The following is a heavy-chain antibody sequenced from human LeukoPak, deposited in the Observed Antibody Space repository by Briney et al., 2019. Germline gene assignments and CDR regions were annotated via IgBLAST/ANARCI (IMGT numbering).Heavy chain of an antibody. J-gene: IGHJ3*02. CDR2: ISSSSSTI. D-gene: IGHD2-2*01. CDR3: ARKAAMPFDAFDI. V-gene: IGHV3-11*04. Sequence: PGGSLRLSCAASGFTFSDSYMTWIRQAPGKGLEWVSYISSSSSTIYYADSVKGRFTISRDNAKNSLYLQMNSLRAEDTAVYYCARKAAMPFDAFDIWGQGTMVTVSS. CDR1: GFTFSDSY.